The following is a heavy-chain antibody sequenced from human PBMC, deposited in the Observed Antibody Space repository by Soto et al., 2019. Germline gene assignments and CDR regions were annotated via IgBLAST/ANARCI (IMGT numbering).Heavy chain of an antibody. CDR1: GGSISSSSYY. V-gene: IGHV4-39*01. Sequence: QLQLQESGPGLVKPSETLSLTCTVSGGSISSSSYYWGWIRQPPGKGLEWIGSIYYSGSTYYNPSLKSRVTISVDTSKNQFSLKLSSVTAADTAVYYCAGKLLGVVTAGHFDYWGQGTLVTVSS. CDR2: IYYSGST. D-gene: IGHD2-21*02. J-gene: IGHJ4*02. CDR3: AGKLLGVVTAGHFDY.